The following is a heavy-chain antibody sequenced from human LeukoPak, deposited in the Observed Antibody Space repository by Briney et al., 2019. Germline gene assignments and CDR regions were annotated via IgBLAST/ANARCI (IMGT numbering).Heavy chain of an antibody. J-gene: IGHJ6*02. CDR1: GYTFTSYG. D-gene: IGHD4-11*01. Sequence: EASVKVSCKASGYTFTSYGISWVRQAPGQGLEWMGWISAYNGITNYAQKFQGRVTITADESTSTAYMELSSLRSEDTAVYYCARTTTTTVTNYYGMDVWGQGTTVTVSS. CDR3: ARTTTTTVTNYYGMDV. CDR2: ISAYNGIT. V-gene: IGHV1-18*01.